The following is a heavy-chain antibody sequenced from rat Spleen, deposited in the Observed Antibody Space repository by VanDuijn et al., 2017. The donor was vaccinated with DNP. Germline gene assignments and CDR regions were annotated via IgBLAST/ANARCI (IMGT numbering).Heavy chain of an antibody. D-gene: IGHD1-11*01. J-gene: IGHJ3*01. V-gene: IGHV4-2*01. CDR1: GFNFNNYW. Sequence: EVKLVESGGGLVQPGRSLKLSCETSGFNFNNYWMGWVRQAPGKGLEWIGEINMVGNTINYTPSLKDKFTITRDNAQNTLYLQMSKLGSEDTAIYYCARLGWHGWFAYWGQGTLVTVSS. CDR2: INMVGNTI. CDR3: ARLGWHGWFAY.